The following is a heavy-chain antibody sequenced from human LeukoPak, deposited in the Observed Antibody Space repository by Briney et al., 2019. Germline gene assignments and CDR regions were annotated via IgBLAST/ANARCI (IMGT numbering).Heavy chain of an antibody. CDR1: GFTFNSYG. CDR3: AELGITMIGGV. J-gene: IGHJ6*04. V-gene: IGHV3-21*04. CDR2: ITTSSSYT. Sequence: GGSLRLSCAASGFTFNSYGMHWVRQTPGKGLEWISSITTSSSYTFYADSVKGRFTISRDNAKNSLYLQMNSLRAEDTAVYYCAELGITMIGGVWGKGTTVTISS. D-gene: IGHD3-10*02.